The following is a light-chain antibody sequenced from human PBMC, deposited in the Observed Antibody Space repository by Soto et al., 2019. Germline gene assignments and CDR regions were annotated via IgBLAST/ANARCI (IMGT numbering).Light chain of an antibody. CDR2: GAS. CDR3: QHYGSSPRT. CDR1: QSVSSY. V-gene: IGKV3-20*01. Sequence: EIVLTQSPATLSLSPGERATLSCRASQSVSSYLAWYQQKPGQAPRLLIYGASTRATGIPDRFSGSGSQTDFTLTISRLEPEDFAVYYCQHYGSSPRTFGQGTKVDIK. J-gene: IGKJ1*01.